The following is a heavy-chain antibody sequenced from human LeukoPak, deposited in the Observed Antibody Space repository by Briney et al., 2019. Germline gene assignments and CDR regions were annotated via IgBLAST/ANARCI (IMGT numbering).Heavy chain of an antibody. CDR1: GFTFSSYE. D-gene: IGHD1-26*01. J-gene: IGHJ4*02. CDR2: ISSSGSTI. CDR3: ARGPKVGATRQAYFDY. Sequence: GGSLGLSCAASGFTFSSYEMNWVRQAPGKGLEWVSYISSSGSTIYYADSVKGRFTISRDNAKNSLYLQMNSLRAEDTAVYYCARGPKVGATRQAYFDYWGQGTLVTVSS. V-gene: IGHV3-48*03.